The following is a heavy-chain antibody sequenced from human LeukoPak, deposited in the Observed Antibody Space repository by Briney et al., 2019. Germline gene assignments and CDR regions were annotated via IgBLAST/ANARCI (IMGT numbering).Heavy chain of an antibody. V-gene: IGHV3-48*04. D-gene: IGHD3-10*01. J-gene: IGHJ4*02. CDR2: ISSSSSTI. Sequence: GGSLRLSCAASGFTFSSYSMNWVRQAPGKGLEWVSYISSSSSTIYYADSVKGRFTISRDNAKNSLYLQMNSLRAEDTAVYYCARGSPALLLWFGEFDYWGQGTLVTVSS. CDR1: GFTFSSYS. CDR3: ARGSPALLLWFGEFDY.